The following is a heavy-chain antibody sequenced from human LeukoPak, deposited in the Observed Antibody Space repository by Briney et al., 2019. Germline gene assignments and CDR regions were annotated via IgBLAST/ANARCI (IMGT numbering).Heavy chain of an antibody. CDR1: GFSFSVYE. D-gene: IGHD3-10*02. CDR2: MSGSGSTI. CDR3: AELGITMIGGV. V-gene: IGHV3-48*03. J-gene: IGHJ6*04. Sequence: GGSLRLSCTASGFSFSVYEMNWVRQAPGKGLEWISYMSGSGSTIYYADSVKGRFTISRDNAKNSLYLQMNSLRAEDTAVYYCAELGITMIGGVWGKGTTVTISS.